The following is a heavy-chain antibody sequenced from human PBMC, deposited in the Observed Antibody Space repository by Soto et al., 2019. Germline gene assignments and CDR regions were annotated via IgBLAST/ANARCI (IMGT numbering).Heavy chain of an antibody. CDR3: ARARGTSSHDSFDV. D-gene: IGHD1-26*01. Sequence: PGGSLRLSCAASEFTFSSNAMHWVRQAPGNGLEWVAVISYDGSSKFYADSVKGRFTLSRDNSKNTLYMQMNSLRAEDTAVYYCARARGTSSHDSFDVWGQGTMVTVSS. J-gene: IGHJ3*01. CDR2: ISYDGSSK. CDR1: EFTFSSNA. V-gene: IGHV3-30-3*01.